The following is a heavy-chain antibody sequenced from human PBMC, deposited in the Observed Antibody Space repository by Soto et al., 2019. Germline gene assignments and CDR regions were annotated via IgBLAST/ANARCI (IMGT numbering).Heavy chain of an antibody. Sequence: QVQLQQWGAGLLKPSETLSLTCAVYGGSFSGYYWSWIRQTPGKGLEWIGEINHSGSTNYNPSLKSRVTISVDTSKNQFSLKLSSVTAADTAVYYCARSRSHCSGGSCLSYYYYMDVWGKGTTVTVSS. CDR3: ARSRSHCSGGSCLSYYYYMDV. J-gene: IGHJ6*03. CDR1: GGSFSGYY. CDR2: INHSGST. D-gene: IGHD2-15*01. V-gene: IGHV4-34*01.